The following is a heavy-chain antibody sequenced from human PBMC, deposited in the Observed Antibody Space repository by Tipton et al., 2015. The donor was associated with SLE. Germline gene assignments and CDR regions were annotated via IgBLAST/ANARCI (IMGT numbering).Heavy chain of an antibody. V-gene: IGHV1-69*01. CDR1: GGTFSSYA. CDR3: ARTGVYDFWSGLYYFDY. Sequence: QSGPEVKKPGSSVKVSCKASGGTFSSYAISWVRQAPGQGLEWMGGIIPIFGTANYAQKFQGRVTITADESTSTAYMELSSLRSEDTAVYYCARTGVYDFWSGLYYFDYWGQGTLVTVSS. J-gene: IGHJ4*02. D-gene: IGHD3-3*01. CDR2: IIPIFGTA.